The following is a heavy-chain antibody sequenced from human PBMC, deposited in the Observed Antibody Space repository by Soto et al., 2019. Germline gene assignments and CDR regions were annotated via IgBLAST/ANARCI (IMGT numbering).Heavy chain of an antibody. J-gene: IGHJ6*03. D-gene: IGHD2-15*01. CDR2: ISWNSGSM. Sequence: VQLVESGGALVQPGRSLRLSCAVSGFTFDDYGMHWVRQAPGKGLEWVSGISWNSGSMGYADSVKGRFPISRDNSKNSLYLQMNSLRPEDTDLYHCAKARIPGIEDYMDVWGKGTTVTVSS. V-gene: IGHV3-9*01. CDR3: AKARIPGIEDYMDV. CDR1: GFTFDDYG.